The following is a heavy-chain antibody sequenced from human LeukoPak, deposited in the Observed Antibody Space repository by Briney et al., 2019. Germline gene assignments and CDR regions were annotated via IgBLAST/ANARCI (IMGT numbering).Heavy chain of an antibody. V-gene: IGHV1-2*02. CDR1: GYTFTDYY. D-gene: IGHD2-21*02. CDR2: INPKSGGT. J-gene: IGHJ4*02. CDR3: AREEWMVLTAGIDY. Sequence: ASVKVSCKASGYTFTDYYMHWVRQAPGQGLEWMGWINPKSGGTNYAQKFQGRVTMTRDTSISTAYMELTRLRSGDTAVYYCAREEWMVLTAGIDYWGQGTLVTVSS.